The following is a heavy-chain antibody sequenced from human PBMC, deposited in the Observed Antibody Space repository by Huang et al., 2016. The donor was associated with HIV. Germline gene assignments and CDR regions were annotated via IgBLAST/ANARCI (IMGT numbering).Heavy chain of an antibody. D-gene: IGHD2-8*02. Sequence: EVQLVESGGGLIQPGGSLRLSCAASGFTVSTNSMTWVRQAPGKGLEWVSLIYSGGTTYYADSVKGRFTISRDDSENTLYLHMTSLRSGDTAVYYCAKEGDTGAALGYWGQGTLVTVS. CDR3: AKEGDTGAALGY. CDR2: IYSGGTT. J-gene: IGHJ4*02. V-gene: IGHV3-53*01. CDR1: GFTVSTNS.